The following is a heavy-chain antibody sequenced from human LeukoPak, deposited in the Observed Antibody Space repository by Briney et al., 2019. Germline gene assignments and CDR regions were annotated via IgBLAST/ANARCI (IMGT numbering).Heavy chain of an antibody. CDR1: GYTFTGYY. CDR2: INPNSGGT. CDR3: ARGSGIAARPRIDY. V-gene: IGHV1-2*06. D-gene: IGHD6-6*01. J-gene: IGHJ4*02. Sequence: ASVKVSCKASGYTFTGYYMHWVRQAPGQGLEWMGQINPNSGGTNYAQKFQGRVTMTRDTSISTAYMELSRLRSDDTAVYYCARGSGIAARPRIDYWGQGTLVTVSS.